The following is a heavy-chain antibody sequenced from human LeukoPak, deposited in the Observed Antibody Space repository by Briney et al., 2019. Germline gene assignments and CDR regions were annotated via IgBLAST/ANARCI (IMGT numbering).Heavy chain of an antibody. D-gene: IGHD2-15*01. CDR2: INWNGGST. J-gene: IGHJ4*02. Sequence: RPGGSLRLSCAASGFTFDDYGMSWVRQAPGKGLEWVSGINWNGGSTGYADSVKGRFTISRDNAKNSLYLQMNSLRAEDTALYYCARGSGGVVVTDFDYWGQGTLVAVSS. CDR3: ARGSGGVVVTDFDY. V-gene: IGHV3-20*04. CDR1: GFTFDDYG.